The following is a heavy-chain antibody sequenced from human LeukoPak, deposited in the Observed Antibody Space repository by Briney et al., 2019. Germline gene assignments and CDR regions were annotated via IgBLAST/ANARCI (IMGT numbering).Heavy chain of an antibody. Sequence: GGSLRLSCAASGFTFSSYWMSWVRQAPGKGLEWVANINQDGSQKYHVDSVKGRFTISRDNAKKSLYLQMNSLRAEDTAVYYCARDWAWGGFDHWGQGALVTVSS. CDR1: GFTFSSYW. V-gene: IGHV3-7*01. CDR3: ARDWAWGGFDH. CDR2: INQDGSQK. J-gene: IGHJ4*02. D-gene: IGHD3-16*01.